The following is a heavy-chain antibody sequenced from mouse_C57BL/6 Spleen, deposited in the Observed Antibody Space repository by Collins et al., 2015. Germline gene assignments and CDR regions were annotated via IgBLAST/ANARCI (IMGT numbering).Heavy chain of an antibody. J-gene: IGHJ2*01. CDR2: IYPGNSDS. V-gene: IGHV1-5*01. Sequence: EVQLQQSGTVLARPGASVKMSCKTSGYTFTSNWMHWVKQRPGQGLEWIGSIYPGNSDSSYNQKFKGKAKLTAVTSASTAYMEVSSLTNEDSAVYYCTRGTTVVAFDYWGQGTTLTVSS. CDR1: GYTFTSNW. CDR3: TRGTTVVAFDY. D-gene: IGHD1-1*01.